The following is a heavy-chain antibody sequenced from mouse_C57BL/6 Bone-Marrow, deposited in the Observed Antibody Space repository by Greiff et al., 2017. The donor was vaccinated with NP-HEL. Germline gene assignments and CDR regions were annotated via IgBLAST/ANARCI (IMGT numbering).Heavy chain of an antibody. CDR1: GYSITSGYY. CDR2: ISYDGSN. J-gene: IGHJ4*01. CDR3: ARAKGAMDY. V-gene: IGHV3-6*01. Sequence: EVHLVESGPGLVKPSQSLSLTCSVTGYSITSGYYWNWIRQFPGNKLEWMGYISYDGSNNYNPSLKNRISITRDTSKNQFFLKLNSVTTEDTATYYCARAKGAMDYWGQGTSVTVSS.